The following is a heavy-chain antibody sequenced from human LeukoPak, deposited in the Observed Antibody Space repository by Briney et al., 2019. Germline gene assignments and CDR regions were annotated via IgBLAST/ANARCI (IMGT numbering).Heavy chain of an antibody. Sequence: SETLSLTCAVYGGSFSGYYWSWIRQSPGKGLEWIGYIYYSGSTNYNPSLKSRVTISVDTSKNQFSLKLSSVTAADTAVYYCARVSSGWYNWFDPWGQGTLVTVSS. J-gene: IGHJ5*02. CDR2: IYYSGST. CDR3: ARVSSGWYNWFDP. V-gene: IGHV4-59*01. CDR1: GGSFSGYY. D-gene: IGHD6-19*01.